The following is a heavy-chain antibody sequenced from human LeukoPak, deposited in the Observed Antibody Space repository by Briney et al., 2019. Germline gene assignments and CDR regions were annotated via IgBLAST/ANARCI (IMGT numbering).Heavy chain of an antibody. V-gene: IGHV6-1*01. Sequence: SQTLSLTCTISGDSVDSNTAAWNWIRQSPSRGLEWLGRTYYMSKWYNDYTVPVKSRIIISADTSKNQFSLKLSSVTAADTAVYYCARLKEGIDYWGQGTLVTVSS. D-gene: IGHD3-10*01. CDR1: GDSVDSNTAA. CDR2: TYYMSKWYN. CDR3: ARLKEGIDY. J-gene: IGHJ4*02.